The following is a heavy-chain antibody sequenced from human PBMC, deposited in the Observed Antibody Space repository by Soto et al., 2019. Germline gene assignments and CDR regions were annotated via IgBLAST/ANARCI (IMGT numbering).Heavy chain of an antibody. Sequence: QVQLVESGGGVVQPGRSLRLSCAASGFTFSSYGIHWVRQAPGKGLEWVAVISYDGSHKYYADSVKGRFTISRDNSKNTLYLQVNSLRADDTAVYYCVKQGLPHHNWFDPWGQGTLVTVSS. J-gene: IGHJ5*02. CDR2: ISYDGSHK. CDR1: GFTFSSYG. CDR3: VKQGLPHHNWFDP. V-gene: IGHV3-30*18. D-gene: IGHD2-15*01.